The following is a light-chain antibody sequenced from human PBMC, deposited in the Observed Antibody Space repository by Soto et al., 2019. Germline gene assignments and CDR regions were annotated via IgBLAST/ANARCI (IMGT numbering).Light chain of an antibody. Sequence: QSVRSEPAAESGSIGQSITISCNGTSSDVGAYKYVSWYQQHPDKAPYVMIYEVTNRPSGVSNRFSGSKSGNTASLTISGLQVEDEADYYCSSYTRSAVFIFGTGTKVTV. CDR1: SSDVGAYKY. CDR2: EVT. J-gene: IGLJ1*01. V-gene: IGLV2-14*01. CDR3: SSYTRSAVFI.